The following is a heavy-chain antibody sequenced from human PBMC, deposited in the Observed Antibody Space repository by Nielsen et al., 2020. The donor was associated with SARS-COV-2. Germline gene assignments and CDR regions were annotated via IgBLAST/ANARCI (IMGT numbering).Heavy chain of an antibody. CDR3: ARQAMGPRRRAFDI. V-gene: IGHV4-34*01. CDR1: GGSFSGYY. D-gene: IGHD5-18*01. J-gene: IGHJ3*02. Sequence: SETLSLTCAVCGGSFSGYYWSWIRQPPGKGLEWIGEINHSGSTNYNPSLKSRVTISVDTSKNQFSLKLSSVTAADTAVYYCARQAMGPRRRAFDIWGQGTMVTVSS. CDR2: INHSGST.